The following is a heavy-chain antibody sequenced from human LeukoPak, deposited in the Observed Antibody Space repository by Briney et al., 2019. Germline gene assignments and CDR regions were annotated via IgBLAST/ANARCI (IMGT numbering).Heavy chain of an antibody. J-gene: IGHJ4*02. V-gene: IGHV5-10-1*01. CDR3: AKAVPSSARYFDF. Sequence: GESLKISCKGSGYSFTSYWISWVRQMPGKGLEWMGRIDPSDSYTNYSPSFQGHVTISADKSISTAYLQWSSLKASDTAMYYCAKAVPSSARYFDFWGQGTLVTVSS. CDR2: IDPSDSYT. CDR1: GYSFTSYW. D-gene: IGHD6-25*01.